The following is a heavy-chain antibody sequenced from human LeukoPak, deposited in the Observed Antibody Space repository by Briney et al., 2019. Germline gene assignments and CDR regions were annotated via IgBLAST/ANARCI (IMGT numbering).Heavy chain of an antibody. D-gene: IGHD3-10*01. V-gene: IGHV3-23*01. J-gene: IGHJ4*02. Sequence: GGSLRLSCAASGFTFSGYAMSWVRQAPGKGLEWVSAISGSGGSTYYADSVKGRFTISRDNSKNTLYLQMNSLRAEDTAVYYCALASMVQGVTFDYWGQGTLVTVSS. CDR1: GFTFSGYA. CDR3: ALASMVQGVTFDY. CDR2: ISGSGGST.